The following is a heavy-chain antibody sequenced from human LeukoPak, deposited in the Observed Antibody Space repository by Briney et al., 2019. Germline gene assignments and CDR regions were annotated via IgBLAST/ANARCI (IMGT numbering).Heavy chain of an antibody. J-gene: IGHJ5*02. CDR3: ARVVTPRYCSTPSCYWKGWFDP. D-gene: IGHD2-2*01. Sequence: ASVTVSCKASGYTFTSYDINWVRQATGQGLEWMGGIIPIFGTASFAQKFQGRVTITADESTGTAYMELSSLRSEDTAVYYCARVVTPRYCSTPSCYWKGWFDPWGQGTLVTVSS. CDR2: IIPIFGTA. V-gene: IGHV1-69*13. CDR1: GYTFTSYD.